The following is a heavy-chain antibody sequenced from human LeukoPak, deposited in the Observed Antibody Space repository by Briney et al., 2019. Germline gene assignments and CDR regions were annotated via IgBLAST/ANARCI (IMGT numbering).Heavy chain of an antibody. CDR2: ISGSGGST. V-gene: IGHV3-23*01. D-gene: IGHD3-3*01. CDR1: GFTFSSYA. CDR3: AKEGITIFGVVLDAFDI. J-gene: IGHJ3*02. Sequence: AGGSLRLSCAASGFTFSSYAMSWVRQAPGKGLEWVSAISGSGGSTYYADSVKGRFTISRDNSKNTLYLQMNSLRAEDTAVYYCAKEGITIFGVVLDAFDIWGQGTMVTVSS.